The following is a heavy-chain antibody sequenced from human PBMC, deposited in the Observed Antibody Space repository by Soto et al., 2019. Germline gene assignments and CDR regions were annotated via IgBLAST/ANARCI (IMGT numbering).Heavy chain of an antibody. CDR1: GFTFSSYG. V-gene: IGHV3-33*01. J-gene: IGHJ6*02. CDR2: IWYDGSNK. CDR3: ARDGPNGYYGMDV. Sequence: GGSLRLSCAASGFTFSSYGMHWVRQAPGKGLEWVAVIWYDGSNKYYADSVKGRFTISRDNSKNTLYLQMNSLRAEDTAVYYCARDGPNGYYGMDVWGQGTTVTVSS. D-gene: IGHD2-8*01.